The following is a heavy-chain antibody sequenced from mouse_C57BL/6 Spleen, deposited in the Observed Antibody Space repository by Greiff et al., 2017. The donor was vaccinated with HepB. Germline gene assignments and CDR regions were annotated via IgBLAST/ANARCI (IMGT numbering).Heavy chain of an antibody. J-gene: IGHJ2*01. CDR2: IYPGSGST. CDR1: GYTFTSYW. D-gene: IGHD2-4*01. CDR3: ARGAYYDYDGRGWFDY. V-gene: IGHV1-55*01. Sequence: VQLQQPGAELVKPGASVKMSCKASGYTFTSYWITWVKQRPGQGLEWIGDIYPGSGSTNYNEKFKSKATLTVDTSSSTAYMQLSSLTSEDSAVYYCARGAYYDYDGRGWFDYWGQGTTLTVSS.